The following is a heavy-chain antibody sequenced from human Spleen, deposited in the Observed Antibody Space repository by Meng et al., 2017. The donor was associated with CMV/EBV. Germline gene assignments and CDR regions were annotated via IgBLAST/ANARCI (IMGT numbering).Heavy chain of an antibody. CDR3: AKASGGDYPDYFDY. CDR2: ISWNSGSI. J-gene: IGHJ4*02. V-gene: IGHV3-9*01. Sequence: SLKISCAASGFTFDDYAMHWVRQAPGKGLEWVSGISWNSGSIGYADSVKGRFTISRDNSKNSLYLQMNSLRTEDTALYYCAKASGGDYPDYFDYWGQGTLVTVSS. CDR1: GFTFDDYA. D-gene: IGHD4-17*01.